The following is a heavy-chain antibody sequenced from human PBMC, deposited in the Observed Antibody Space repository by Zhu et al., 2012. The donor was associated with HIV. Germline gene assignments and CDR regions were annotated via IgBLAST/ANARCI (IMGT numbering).Heavy chain of an antibody. V-gene: IGHV4-39*01. CDR3: AKTRTNGWYSYALGI. Sequence: QVQLQESGPGLVKPSETLSLTCTVSGDSISNSGYFWGWIRQPPGKGLEWIGSIYYSGSTYYNPSLKSRVTISVDTSKNQFSLKLSSVTAADTAVYYCAKTRTNGWYSYALGIWGQGRMVTVSS. CDR2: IYYSGST. CDR1: GDSISNSGYF. D-gene: IGHD6-19*01. J-gene: IGHJ3*02.